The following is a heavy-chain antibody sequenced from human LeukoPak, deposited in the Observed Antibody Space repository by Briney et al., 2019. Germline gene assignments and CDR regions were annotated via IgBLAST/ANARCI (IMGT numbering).Heavy chain of an antibody. V-gene: IGHV4-34*01. Sequence: SETLSLTCAVYGGSFSGYYWSWIRQPPGKGLEWIGEINHSGSTNYNPSLKSRVTISVDTSKNQFSLKLSSVTAADTAVYYCARDRLQDGYNYIDYWGQGTLVTVSS. CDR3: ARDRLQDGYNYIDY. CDR1: GGSFSGYY. D-gene: IGHD5-24*01. J-gene: IGHJ4*02. CDR2: INHSGST.